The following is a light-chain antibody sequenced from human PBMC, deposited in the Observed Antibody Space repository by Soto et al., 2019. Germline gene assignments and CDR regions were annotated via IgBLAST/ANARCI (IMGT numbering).Light chain of an antibody. CDR3: QQYNSYWT. CDR1: QSISSW. CDR2: DAS. Sequence: DIQMTQSPSTLSASVGDRVTITCRASQSISSWLAWYQQKPEKAPKLLIYDASSSESGVPSRFSGSGSGAEFPLTISGLQPEYFATYYCQQYNSYWTFGQGTKVDIK. J-gene: IGKJ1*01. V-gene: IGKV1-5*01.